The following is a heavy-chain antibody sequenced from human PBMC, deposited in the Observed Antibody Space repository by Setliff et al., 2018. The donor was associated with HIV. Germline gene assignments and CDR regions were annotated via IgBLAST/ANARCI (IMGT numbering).Heavy chain of an antibody. CDR3: TRDRGWELPHPSFFDS. Sequence: STAFVGTFSSYGISWVRQAPGQGLEWMGMIIATFGTSTSVQKFQDRVTITTDKSATTDYLEINTLRSENTATYPCTRDRGWELPHPSFFDSWGQGTLVTV. D-gene: IGHD1-26*01. J-gene: IGHJ4*02. CDR2: IIATFGTS. CDR1: VGTFSSYG. V-gene: IGHV1-69*05.